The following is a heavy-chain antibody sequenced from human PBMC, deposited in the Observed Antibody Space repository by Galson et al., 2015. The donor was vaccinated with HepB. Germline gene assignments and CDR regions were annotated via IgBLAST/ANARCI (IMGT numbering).Heavy chain of an antibody. CDR1: GYTFTSYG. J-gene: IGHJ6*02. V-gene: IGHV1-18*04. Sequence: QSGAEVKKPGASVKVSCKASGYTFTSYGISWVRQAPGQGLEWMGWISAYNGNTNYAQKLQGRVTMTTDTSTSTAYMELRSLRSDDTAVYYCARGEDYDSSGYYSPWYYYYGMDVWGQGTTVTVSS. CDR3: ARGEDYDSSGYYSPWYYYYGMDV. CDR2: ISAYNGNT. D-gene: IGHD3-22*01.